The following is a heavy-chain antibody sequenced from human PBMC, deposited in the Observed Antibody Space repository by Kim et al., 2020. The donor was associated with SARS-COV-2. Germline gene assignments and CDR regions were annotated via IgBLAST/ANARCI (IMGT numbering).Heavy chain of an antibody. Sequence: GGSLRLSCAASGFDFTDFWIHWVRQAPGQGLVWVARVIGDGTVINYADFVKGRFTVSRDNTNKTVFLQMNSLRTDDTSVYYCARESDYDGTGGDFWGQGTLVTVSS. J-gene: IGHJ4*02. CDR3: ARESDYDGTGGDF. CDR2: VIGDGTVI. D-gene: IGHD4-17*01. V-gene: IGHV3-74*01. CDR1: GFDFTDFW.